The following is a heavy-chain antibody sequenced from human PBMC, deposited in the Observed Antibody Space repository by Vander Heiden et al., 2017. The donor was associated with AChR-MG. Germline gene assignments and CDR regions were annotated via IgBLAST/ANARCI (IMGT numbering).Heavy chain of an antibody. D-gene: IGHD5-12*01. V-gene: IGHV3-48*02. CDR2: ITSSSSTI. CDR1: GCTFSTYN. CDR3: ARDIVLWDGYKNWYFDL. Sequence: EVQLVESGGDLVQPGGSLRLSCAASGCTFSTYNMNWVRQAPGKGLEWVSYITSSSSTIYYADSVKGRFTISRDNAKNSLYLQMNSLRDEDTAVYYCARDIVLWDGYKNWYFDLWGRGTLVTVSS. J-gene: IGHJ2*01.